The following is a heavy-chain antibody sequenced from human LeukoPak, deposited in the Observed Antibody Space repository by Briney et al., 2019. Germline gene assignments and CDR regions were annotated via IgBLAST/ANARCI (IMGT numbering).Heavy chain of an antibody. J-gene: IGHJ4*02. CDR3: ARGLRGSYYWGSEYFDY. D-gene: IGHD1-26*01. Sequence: SETLSLTCTVSGGSISSGSYYWSWIRQPAGKGLEWIGYIYYSGSTNYNPSLKSRVTISVDTSKNQFSLKLSSVTAADTAVYYCARGLRGSYYWGSEYFDYWGQGTLVTVSS. CDR1: GGSISSGSYY. V-gene: IGHV4-61*10. CDR2: IYYSGST.